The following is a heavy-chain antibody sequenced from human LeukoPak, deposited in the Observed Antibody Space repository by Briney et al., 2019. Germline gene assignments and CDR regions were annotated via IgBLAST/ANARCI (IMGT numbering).Heavy chain of an antibody. V-gene: IGHV4-61*01. CDR3: ARGRTSIAGAGTGTYYYYGMDG. CDR2: IYYSGST. D-gene: IGHD6-19*01. J-gene: IGHJ6*02. CDR1: GGSVSSGSYY. Sequence: SETLSLTCTVSGGSVSSGSYYWRWLRQPPGMGLEWIGHIYYSGSTYSNPSLKRRATISVNTSKNQFSLKLSSVTAADTAVYYCARGRTSIAGAGTGTYYYYGMDGWGQGATVTVSS.